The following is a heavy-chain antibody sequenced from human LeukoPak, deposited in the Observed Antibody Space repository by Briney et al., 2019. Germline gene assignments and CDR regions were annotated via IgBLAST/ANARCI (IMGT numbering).Heavy chain of an antibody. CDR3: ARERNWFDP. CDR2: INHSGST. D-gene: IGHD1-1*01. J-gene: IGHJ5*02. CDR1: GGSFSGYY. V-gene: IGHV4-34*01. Sequence: PSETLSLTCAVYGGSFSGYYWSWIRQPPGKGLEWIGEINHSGSTNYNPSLKSRVTISVDTSKNQFSLKLSSVTAADTAVYYCARERNWFDPWDQGTLVTVSS.